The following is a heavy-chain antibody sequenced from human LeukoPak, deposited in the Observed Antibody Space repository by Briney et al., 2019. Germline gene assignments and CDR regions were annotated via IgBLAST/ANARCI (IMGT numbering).Heavy chain of an antibody. V-gene: IGHV3-23*01. CDR3: AKAPVTTCRGAFCYPFDY. J-gene: IGHJ4*02. D-gene: IGHD2-15*01. Sequence: GGSLRLSCAASGFTMSSYAMSWVRQAPGKGLEWVSAISDAGSTYHADSVKGRFTISRDSSKNTLFLQMNRLRPEDAAVYYCAKAPVTTCRGAFCYPFDYWGLGTLVTVSS. CDR1: GFTMSSYA. CDR2: ISDAGST.